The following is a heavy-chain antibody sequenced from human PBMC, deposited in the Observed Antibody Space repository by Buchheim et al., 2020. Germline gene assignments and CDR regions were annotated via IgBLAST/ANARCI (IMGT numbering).Heavy chain of an antibody. CDR1: GFTFSNYW. Sequence: EVQLVESGGGLVQPGGSRRLSCAASGFTFSNYWMHWVRQVPGKGLEWVSRINSDGSTTIYADSVKGRLTISRDNAKKTLYLKMNSLRAEDTAVYHCVRGKEYCSSSSCYIFDYWGQGTL. D-gene: IGHD2-2*02. J-gene: IGHJ4*02. CDR2: INSDGSTT. CDR3: VRGKEYCSSSSCYIFDY. V-gene: IGHV3-74*01.